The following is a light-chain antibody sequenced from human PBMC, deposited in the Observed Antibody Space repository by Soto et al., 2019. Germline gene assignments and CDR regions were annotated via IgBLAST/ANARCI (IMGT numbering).Light chain of an antibody. V-gene: IGLV9-49*01. Sequence: QSVLTQSPSASASLGASVTLTCTLSSCYSNYKVDWYQQRPGKGPQFVMGVGTGGIVASKGDGIPDRFSVLGSGLTRNLAIKNIQKEDESDYHCGADHGSGSTWVFGGGTKLTVL. CDR3: GADHGSGSTWV. CDR1: SCYSNYK. J-gene: IGLJ2*01. CDR2: VGTGGIVA.